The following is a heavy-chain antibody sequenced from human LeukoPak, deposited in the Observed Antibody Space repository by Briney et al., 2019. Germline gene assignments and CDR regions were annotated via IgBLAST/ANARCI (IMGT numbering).Heavy chain of an antibody. J-gene: IGHJ4*02. CDR1: GYTFTGHY. V-gene: IGHV1-2*06. Sequence: ASVKVSCKASGYTFTGHYMHWVRQAPGQGLEWMGRINPNNGGTDCAQKFQGRVTMTRDTSISTAYMELISLISDDTAVYYCARDVGSLEVFDYWGQGTLVTVSS. CDR2: INPNNGGT. D-gene: IGHD3-10*01. CDR3: ARDVGSLEVFDY.